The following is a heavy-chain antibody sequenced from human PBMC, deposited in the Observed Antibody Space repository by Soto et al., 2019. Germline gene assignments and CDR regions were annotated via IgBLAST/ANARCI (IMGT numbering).Heavy chain of an antibody. CDR1: GYTFTSYG. Sequence: ASVKVSCKASGYTFTSYGISWVRQAPGQGLEWMGWISAYNGNTNYAQKLQGRVTMTTDTSTSTAYMELRSLRSDDTAVYYCARVATYYYDSSGFGRFDYWGQGTLVTVS. CDR3: ARVATYYYDSSGFGRFDY. D-gene: IGHD3-22*01. V-gene: IGHV1-18*01. CDR2: ISAYNGNT. J-gene: IGHJ4*02.